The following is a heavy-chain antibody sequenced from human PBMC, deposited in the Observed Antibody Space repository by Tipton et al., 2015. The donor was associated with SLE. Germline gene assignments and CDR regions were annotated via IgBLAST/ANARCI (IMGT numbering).Heavy chain of an antibody. CDR1: GGSISSYY. D-gene: IGHD4-11*01. CDR2: IYSSGSA. Sequence: TLSLTCTVSGGSISSYYWSWIRQPAGKSLEWIGRIYSSGSADYSPSVRSRVTMSVDTSKNQFSLRVNSVTAADTAVYYCARNILSDYRDFYYYGLDVWGQGTTVTVSS. CDR3: ARNILSDYRDFYYYGLDV. V-gene: IGHV4-4*07. J-gene: IGHJ6*01.